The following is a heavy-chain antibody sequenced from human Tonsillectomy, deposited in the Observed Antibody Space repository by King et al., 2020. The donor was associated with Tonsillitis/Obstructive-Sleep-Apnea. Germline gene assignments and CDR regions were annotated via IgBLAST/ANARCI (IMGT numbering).Heavy chain of an antibody. D-gene: IGHD3-3*01. CDR1: GISFGDYA. V-gene: IGHV3-49*05. J-gene: IGHJ6*03. Sequence: VQLVESGGGLVKPGRSLRLSWIVSGISFGDYAMSWFRQAPGKGLGWVGFIRSKAYGGTTAYAASVKGRFTNPRDDSKSIAYLQMNSLKTADTAVYYFTRAGNYAFWSGPYYMDVCGTGTTVTVS. CDR3: TRAGNYAFWSGPYYMDV. CDR2: IRSKAYGGTT.